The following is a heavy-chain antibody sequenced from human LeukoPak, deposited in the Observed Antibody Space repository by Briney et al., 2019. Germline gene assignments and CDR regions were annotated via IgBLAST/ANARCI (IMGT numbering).Heavy chain of an antibody. CDR1: GGSVSSRDYS. J-gene: IGHJ3*02. CDR3: ARACGGDCYFAFDI. D-gene: IGHD2-21*01. V-gene: IGHV4-30-4*08. Sequence: PSQTLSLTCTVSGGSVSSRDYSWSWIRQPPGKGLEWIGYIDYSGSTYYNPSLKSRVTISVDTSKNQFSLKLTSVTAADTAVYFCARACGGDCYFAFDIWGQGTMVTVSS. CDR2: IDYSGST.